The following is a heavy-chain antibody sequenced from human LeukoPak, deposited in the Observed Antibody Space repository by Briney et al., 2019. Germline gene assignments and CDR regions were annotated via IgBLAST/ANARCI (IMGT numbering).Heavy chain of an antibody. J-gene: IGHJ4*02. V-gene: IGHV1-18*01. CDR2: ISAYNGDT. Sequence: ASVKVSCKASGYTFTSYGISWVRQAPGQGLEWMGWISAYNGDTNYAENLQGRFTITTDTSTNTAYMELRSLRSDDTAVYYCARESDYYDSSGHYDYWGQGTLVTVSS. CDR1: GYTFTSYG. CDR3: ARESDYYDSSGHYDY. D-gene: IGHD3-22*01.